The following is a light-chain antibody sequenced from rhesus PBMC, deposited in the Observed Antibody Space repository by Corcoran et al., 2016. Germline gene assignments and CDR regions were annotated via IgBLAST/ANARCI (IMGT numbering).Light chain of an antibody. CDR2: GTS. CDR3: QHFSTWPH. CDR1: QSVNNY. J-gene: IGKJ4*01. Sequence: EIVMTQSPATLSLFPGERATLSCRASQSVNNYVAWYQQKHGQAPRPLISGTSNRSTGIPDRFSGSGFVTDFTLTISSLESGDFAVYYCQHFSTWPHFGGGTRVEI. V-gene: IGKV3S9*01.